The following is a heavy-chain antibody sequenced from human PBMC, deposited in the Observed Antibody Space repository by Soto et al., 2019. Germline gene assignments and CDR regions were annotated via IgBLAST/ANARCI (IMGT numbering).Heavy chain of an antibody. CDR2: MNPNSGNT. D-gene: IGHD2-2*01. J-gene: IGHJ6*02. CDR3: AREGDCISTSCYQQYGMGV. CDR1: GYTFTSYD. Sequence: QVQLVQSGAEVKKPGASVKVSCKASGYTFTSYDINWVRQATGQGLEWMGWMNPNSGNTGYAQKFQGRVTMTRNTSISTAYMELSSLRSEDTAVYYCAREGDCISTSCYQQYGMGVWGQGTTVTVSS. V-gene: IGHV1-8*01.